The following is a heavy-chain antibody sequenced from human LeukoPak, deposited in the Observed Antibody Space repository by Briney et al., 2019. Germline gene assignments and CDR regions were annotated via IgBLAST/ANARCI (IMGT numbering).Heavy chain of an antibody. CDR1: GFTFSSYA. J-gene: IGHJ3*02. V-gene: IGHV3-23*01. Sequence: GGSLRLSCAASGFTFSSYAMSWVRQAPGKGLEWVSAISGSGGNTYYADSVKGRFTISRDSAKNSLYLQMNSLRVEDTALYYCARVRSVGGNPHAFNIWGQGTMVTVSS. CDR2: ISGSGGNT. CDR3: ARVRSVGGNPHAFNI. D-gene: IGHD4-23*01.